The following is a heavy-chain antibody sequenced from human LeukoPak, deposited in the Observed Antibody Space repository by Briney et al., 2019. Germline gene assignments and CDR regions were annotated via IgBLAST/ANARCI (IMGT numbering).Heavy chain of an antibody. J-gene: IGHJ6*04. V-gene: IGHV3-7*01. Sequence: GGSLRLSCAASGFTFSNYWMTWVRQAPGKGLEWVANIKQDGSDKYYVDSVKGRFTISRDNTKNSLFLQMNSLRVEDTAVYYCAELGITMIGGVWGKGTTVTISS. D-gene: IGHD3-10*02. CDR3: AELGITMIGGV. CDR1: GFTFSNYW. CDR2: IKQDGSDK.